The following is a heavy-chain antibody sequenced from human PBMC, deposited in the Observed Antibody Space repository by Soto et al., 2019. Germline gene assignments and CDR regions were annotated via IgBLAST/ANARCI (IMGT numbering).Heavy chain of an antibody. D-gene: IGHD3-10*01. J-gene: IGHJ1*01. Sequence: QVQLVQSGAEVKKPGSSVKVSCKASGGTFSSYAISWVRQAPGQGLEWMGGIIPIFGTANYAQKFQGRVTITADESTSTSYMALRSLRSEDTAVYYCAVYYYGSGSYFEEYFQHWGQGTLVTVSS. CDR2: IIPIFGTA. CDR3: AVYYYGSGSYFEEYFQH. V-gene: IGHV1-69*12. CDR1: GGTFSSYA.